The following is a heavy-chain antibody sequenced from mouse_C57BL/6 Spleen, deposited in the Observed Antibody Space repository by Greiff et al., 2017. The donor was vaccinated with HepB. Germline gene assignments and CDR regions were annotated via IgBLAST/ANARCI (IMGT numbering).Heavy chain of an antibody. J-gene: IGHJ1*03. V-gene: IGHV1-52*01. D-gene: IGHD2-2*01. CDR3: ARGENGYGVGV. CDR1: GYTFTSYW. Sequence: VQLQQSGAELVRPGSSVKLSCKASGYTFTSYWMHWVKQRPIQGLEWIGNIDPSDSETHYNQKFKDKATLTVDKSSSTAYMQLSSLTSEDSAVYYCARGENGYGVGVWGTGTTVTVSS. CDR2: IDPSDSET.